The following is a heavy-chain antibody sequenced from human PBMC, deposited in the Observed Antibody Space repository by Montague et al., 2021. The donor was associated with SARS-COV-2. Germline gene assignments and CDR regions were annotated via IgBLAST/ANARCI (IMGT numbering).Heavy chain of an antibody. J-gene: IGHJ5*02. CDR1: DGSISSYY. CDR2: IYYSGST. D-gene: IGHD1-7*01. CDR3: ARVAGYNWNYGYSWFDP. Sequence: SETLSLTCTVSDGSISSYYWSWIRQPPGKGLEWIGYIYYSGSTNYNPSLKSRVTISVDTSKNQFSLKLSSVTAADTAMYYCARVAGYNWNYGYSWFDPWGQGTLVTVSS. V-gene: IGHV4-59*01.